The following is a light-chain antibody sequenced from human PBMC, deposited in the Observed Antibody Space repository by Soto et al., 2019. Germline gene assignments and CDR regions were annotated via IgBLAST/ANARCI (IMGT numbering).Light chain of an antibody. CDR2: DAS. Sequence: DIQMTQSPSSLSASVGDRVTITCQATQDINSYLGWYQQKPGKAPKLLIFDASNLETGVPSRFSGSGSGTDFTFTISSLQPEDFATSYCQHYDNLPLTFGGGTRLEIK. V-gene: IGKV1-33*01. CDR1: QDINSY. J-gene: IGKJ5*01. CDR3: QHYDNLPLT.